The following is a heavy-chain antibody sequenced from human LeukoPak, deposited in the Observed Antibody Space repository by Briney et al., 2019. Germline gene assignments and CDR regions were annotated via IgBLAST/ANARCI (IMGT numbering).Heavy chain of an antibody. J-gene: IGHJ4*02. CDR1: GFTFSDYT. CDR3: ARVQGSPY. CDR2: ITGDSNYI. Sequence: GGSLRLSCAASGFTFSDYTLNWVRQPPGKGLEWVSSITGDSNYIYYADSVKGRFTVSRDNAENSLYLHINSLRAEDTAVYYCARVQGSPYWGQGTLVTVSS. V-gene: IGHV3-21*01.